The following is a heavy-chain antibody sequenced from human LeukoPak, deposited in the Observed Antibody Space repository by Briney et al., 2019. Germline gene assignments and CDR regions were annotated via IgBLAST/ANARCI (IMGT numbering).Heavy chain of an antibody. CDR1: GDSVSSNSAG. Sequence: SQTLSLTCAISGDSVSSNSAGWSWIRQSPSRGLEWLRRTYYRSKWYNDYAVSVKGRITINPDTSKNQFSLQLNSVTPEDTAVYYCAKGGGSHDYWGRGTLVTVSS. CDR2: TYYRSKWYN. D-gene: IGHD1-26*01. CDR3: AKGGGSHDY. J-gene: IGHJ4*02. V-gene: IGHV6-1*01.